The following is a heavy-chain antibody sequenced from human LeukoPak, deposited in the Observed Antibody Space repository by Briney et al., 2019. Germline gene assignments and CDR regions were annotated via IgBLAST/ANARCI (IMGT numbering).Heavy chain of an antibody. V-gene: IGHV3-33*01. CDR3: ARDVHDFWGGHRTNWFDP. D-gene: IGHD3-3*01. Sequence: PGRSLRLSCAASGFTFSSYGMHWVRQAPGKGLEWAAVIWYDGSNKYYADSVKGRFTISRDNSKNTLYLQMNSLRAEDTAVYYCARDVHDFWGGHRTNWFDPWGQGTLVTVSS. J-gene: IGHJ5*02. CDR2: IWYDGSNK. CDR1: GFTFSSYG.